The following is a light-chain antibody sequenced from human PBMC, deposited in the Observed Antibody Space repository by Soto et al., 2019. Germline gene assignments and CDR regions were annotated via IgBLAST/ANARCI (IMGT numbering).Light chain of an antibody. J-gene: IGKJ1*01. V-gene: IGKV1-8*01. CDR2: AAS. CDR1: QGISSY. CDR3: QQYYSYPRRT. Sequence: AIRMTQSPSSLSSSTGDRVTITCRASQGISSYLAWYQQKPGKAPKLLIYAASTLQSGAPSRFSGSGSGTDFSLTISCLQSEDVATYYCQQYYSYPRRTFGQGTKVEIK.